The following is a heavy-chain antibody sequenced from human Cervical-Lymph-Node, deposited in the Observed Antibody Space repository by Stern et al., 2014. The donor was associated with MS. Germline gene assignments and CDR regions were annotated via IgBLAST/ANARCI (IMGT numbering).Heavy chain of an antibody. J-gene: IGHJ4*02. CDR1: GYSFNNYW. CDR3: ATTLALLPYYFDY. CDR2: ICPCHSGT. Sequence: EVQLVESGAAGNKPGDSLTISCKTSGYSFNNYWIGWVCQMPGTGLEWMGLICPCHSGTRYSPSFQRQVTIPADKSIGTAYLQWTSLKPSDTAMYYCATTLALLPYYFDYWGQGTLVTVPS. D-gene: IGHD3-22*01. V-gene: IGHV5-51*03.